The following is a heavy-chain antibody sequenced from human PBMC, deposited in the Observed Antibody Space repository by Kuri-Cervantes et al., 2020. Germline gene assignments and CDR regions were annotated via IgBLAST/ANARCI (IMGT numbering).Heavy chain of an antibody. CDR3: ARGVTGTDNFDY. CDR2: IWYDGSNK. Sequence: GESLKISCAASGFTFSSYGMHWVRQAPGKGLEWVAVIWYDGSNKYYADSVKGRFTISRDNSKNTLYLQMNSLRAEDTAVYYCARGVTGTDNFDYWGQGTLVTVSS. V-gene: IGHV3-33*01. J-gene: IGHJ4*02. CDR1: GFTFSSYG. D-gene: IGHD1-7*01.